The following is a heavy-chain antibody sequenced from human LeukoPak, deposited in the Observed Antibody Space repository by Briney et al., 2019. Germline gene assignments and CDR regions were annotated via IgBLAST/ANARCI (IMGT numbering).Heavy chain of an antibody. CDR1: GFTFSSYW. J-gene: IGHJ4*02. D-gene: IGHD1-26*01. CDR2: INTDGSHT. Sequence: GGSLRLSCVASGFTFSSYWMHWVRQTPGKGLVWVSRINTDGSHTDYADSVKGRFTVSRDNARNTLYLQMNSLRAEDTAVYYCARIIVGATGVDYWGQGTLVTVSS. CDR3: ARIIVGATGVDY. V-gene: IGHV3-74*01.